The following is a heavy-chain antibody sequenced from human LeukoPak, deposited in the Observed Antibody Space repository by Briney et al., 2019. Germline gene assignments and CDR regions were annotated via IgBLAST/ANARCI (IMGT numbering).Heavy chain of an antibody. Sequence: GSLRLSCAASGFTFSSYSMNWVRQAPGKGLEWIGEIYHSGSTNYNPSLKSRVTISVDKSKNQFSLKLSSVTAADTAVYYCARRPAMVRGVMFDYWGQGTLVTVSS. CDR2: IYHSGST. D-gene: IGHD3-10*01. J-gene: IGHJ4*02. CDR1: GFTFSSYSM. CDR3: ARRPAMVRGVMFDY. V-gene: IGHV4-4*02.